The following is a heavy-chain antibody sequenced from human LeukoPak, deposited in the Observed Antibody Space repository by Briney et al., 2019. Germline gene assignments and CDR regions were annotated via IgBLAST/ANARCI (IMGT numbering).Heavy chain of an antibody. CDR3: AREGCSSTSCYEPHGMDV. Sequence: PSETLSLTCTVSGGSISSYYWSWIRQPPGKGLEWIGYIYYSGSTNYNPSLKSRVTISVDTSKNQFSLKLSSVTAADTAVYYCAREGCSSTSCYEPHGMDVWGQGTTVTVSS. V-gene: IGHV4-59*01. D-gene: IGHD2-2*01. CDR2: IYYSGST. J-gene: IGHJ6*02. CDR1: GGSISSYY.